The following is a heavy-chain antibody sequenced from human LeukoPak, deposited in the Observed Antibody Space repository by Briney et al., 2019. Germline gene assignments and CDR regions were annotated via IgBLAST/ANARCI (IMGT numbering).Heavy chain of an antibody. Sequence: QPGRSLRLSCAASGFTFTTYGMHWVRQAPGKGLEWVAVIWYGGSNEYYADSVKGRFTISRDNSKNTLYLQMNSLRAEDTAVYYCAKDGLAYCGGDCYRGYYYYMDVWGKGTTVTVSS. V-gene: IGHV3-30*18. CDR3: AKDGLAYCGGDCYRGYYYYMDV. CDR1: GFTFTTYG. D-gene: IGHD2-21*01. CDR2: IWYGGSNE. J-gene: IGHJ6*03.